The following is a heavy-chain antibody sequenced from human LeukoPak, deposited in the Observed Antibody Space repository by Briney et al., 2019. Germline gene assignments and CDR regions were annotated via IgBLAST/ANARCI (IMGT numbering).Heavy chain of an antibody. V-gene: IGHV3-21*01. D-gene: IGHD5-18*01. CDR2: IGSSSSYI. CDR3: ARAQHTRYSYGYSFDY. CDR1: GFTFSSYS. Sequence: GGSLRLSCAASGFTFSSYSMNWVRQAPGKGLEWVSSIGSSSSYIYYADSVKGRFTISRDNAKNSLYLQMNSLRAEDTAVYYCARAQHTRYSYGYSFDYWGQGTLVTVSS. J-gene: IGHJ4*02.